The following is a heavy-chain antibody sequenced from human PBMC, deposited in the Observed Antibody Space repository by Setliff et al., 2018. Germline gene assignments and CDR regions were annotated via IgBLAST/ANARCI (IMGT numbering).Heavy chain of an antibody. CDR2: INHSGST. D-gene: IGHD3-9*01. Sequence: PSETLSLTCTVSGGSISGYYWSWIRQPPGKGLEWIGEINHSGSTNYNPSLKSRVTISVDTSKNQFSLKLSSATAADTAVYYCARRRYFDRYYYYGMDVWGQGTTVTVSS. J-gene: IGHJ6*02. CDR3: ARRRYFDRYYYYGMDV. V-gene: IGHV4-34*01. CDR1: GGSISGYY.